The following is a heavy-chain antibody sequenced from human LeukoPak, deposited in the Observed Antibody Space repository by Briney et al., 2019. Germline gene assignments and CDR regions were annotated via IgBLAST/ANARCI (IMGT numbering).Heavy chain of an antibody. J-gene: IGHJ4*02. D-gene: IGHD5-18*01. V-gene: IGHV4-59*12. CDR1: GGSISSYY. CDR3: ARSGRYSYGNFDY. CDR2: ISNSGST. Sequence: SETLSLTCTGSGGSISSYYWSWIRQPPGKGLEWIGYISNSGSTSYNPSLKSRVTISVDTSKNQFSLKLTSVTAADTALYYCARSGRYSYGNFDYWGQGTLVTVSS.